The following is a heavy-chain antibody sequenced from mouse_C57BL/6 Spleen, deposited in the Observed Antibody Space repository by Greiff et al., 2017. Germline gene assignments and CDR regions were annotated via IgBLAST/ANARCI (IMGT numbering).Heavy chain of an antibody. CDR3: AREITTVVATPLFDY. V-gene: IGHV1-82*01. Sequence: QVQLQQSGPELVKPGASVKISCKASGYAFSSSWMNWVKQRPGKGLEWIGRIYPGDGDTNYNGKFKGKATLTADKSSSTAYMQLSSLTSEDSAVYFCAREITTVVATPLFDYWGQGTTLTVSS. CDR2: IYPGDGDT. D-gene: IGHD1-1*01. CDR1: GYAFSSSW. J-gene: IGHJ2*01.